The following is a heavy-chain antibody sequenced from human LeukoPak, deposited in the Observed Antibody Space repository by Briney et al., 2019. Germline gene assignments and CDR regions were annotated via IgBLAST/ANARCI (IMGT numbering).Heavy chain of an antibody. V-gene: IGHV3-74*01. CDR3: ARDRPHNWFDP. CDR2: INNDGSYA. Sequence: GGSLRLPCAASGIAFSNHWMHWVRQAPGKGLEWVSWINNDGSYAVYADSVRARFTISRDNAKNTLYLQMNSLRPEDAAVYYCARDRPHNWFDPWGQGTLVTVSS. CDR1: GIAFSNHW. J-gene: IGHJ5*02.